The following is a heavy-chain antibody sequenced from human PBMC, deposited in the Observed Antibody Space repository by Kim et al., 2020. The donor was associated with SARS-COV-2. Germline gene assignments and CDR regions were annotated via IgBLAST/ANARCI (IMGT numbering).Heavy chain of an antibody. CDR1: GGSISSGSYY. Sequence: SETLSLTCTVSGGSISSGSYYWSWIRQPAGKGLEWIGRIYTSGSTNYNPSLKSRVTISVDTSKNQFSLKLSSVTAADTAVYYCARDSLTHSSSWFLLVSGGFPTKGANWFDPWGQGTLVTVSS. V-gene: IGHV4-61*02. CDR2: IYTSGST. CDR3: ARDSLTHSSSWFLLVSGGFPTKGANWFDP. D-gene: IGHD6-13*01. J-gene: IGHJ5*02.